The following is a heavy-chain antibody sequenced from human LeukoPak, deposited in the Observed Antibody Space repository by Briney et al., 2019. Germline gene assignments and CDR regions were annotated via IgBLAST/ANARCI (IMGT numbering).Heavy chain of an antibody. V-gene: IGHV4-59*01. CDR2: IYYSGST. CDR1: GGSISSYY. J-gene: IGHJ4*02. Sequence: SETLSLTCTVSGGSISSYYWSWIRQPPGKGLEWIGYIYYSGSTNYNPSLKSRVTISVDTSKTQFSLYLNSVTAADTAVYYCARSDTHHIHSSSWHSDYWGQGTLVTVSS. D-gene: IGHD6-13*01. CDR3: ARSDTHHIHSSSWHSDY.